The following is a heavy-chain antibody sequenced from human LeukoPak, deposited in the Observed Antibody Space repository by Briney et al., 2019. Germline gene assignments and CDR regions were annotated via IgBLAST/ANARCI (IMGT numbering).Heavy chain of an antibody. CDR3: ARDGTELPDFDY. CDR1: GGTFSSYA. V-gene: IGHV1-69*13. Sequence: ASVKVSCKASGGTFSSYAISWVRQAPGQGLEWMGGIIPIFGTANYAQKFQGRVTITADESTSTAYMELSSLRSEDTAVYYCARDGTELPDFDYWGQGTLVTVSS. CDR2: IIPIFGTA. J-gene: IGHJ4*02. D-gene: IGHD1-26*01.